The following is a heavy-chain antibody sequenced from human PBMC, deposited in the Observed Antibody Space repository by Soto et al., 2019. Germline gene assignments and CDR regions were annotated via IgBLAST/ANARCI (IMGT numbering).Heavy chain of an antibody. CDR2: IIPIFGTA. J-gene: IGHJ6*02. V-gene: IGHV1-69*13. CDR1: GGTFSSYA. CDR3: ARVPLDSSGYYYDYYYYYGMDV. D-gene: IGHD3-22*01. Sequence: SVKVSCKASGGTFSSYAISWVRQAPGQGLEWMGGIIPIFGTANYAQKFQGRVTITADESTSTAYMELSSLRSEDTAVYYCARVPLDSSGYYYDYYYYYGMDVWGQGTMVTVSS.